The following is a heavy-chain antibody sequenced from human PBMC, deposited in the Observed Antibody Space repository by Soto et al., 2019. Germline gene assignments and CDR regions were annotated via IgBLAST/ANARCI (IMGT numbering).Heavy chain of an antibody. D-gene: IGHD1-26*01. CDR1: GFTFSSYS. V-gene: IGHV3-23*04. CDR2: ISGSGDNT. Sequence: EVQLVESGGGLVQPGGSLRLSCVSSGFTFSSYSMAWVRQAPGKGLEWVSSISGSGDNTHYADSVKGRFTISRDNSKNTLYLQMNSLRADDTAVYYCAKPQWELLDWGQGILVTVSS. J-gene: IGHJ4*02. CDR3: AKPQWELLD.